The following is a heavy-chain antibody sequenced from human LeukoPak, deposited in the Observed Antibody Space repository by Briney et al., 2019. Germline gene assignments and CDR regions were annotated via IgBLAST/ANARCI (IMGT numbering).Heavy chain of an antibody. CDR1: GFTFNSFA. D-gene: IGHD2/OR15-2a*01. Sequence: GGSLRLSCVASGFTFNSFAMHWVRQAPGKGLEWVAVISYDGSKRYYADSGKGRFTISRYNSKNATYLEMNSMRVEDTAIYYCTRDHYPGIARGGACNFWGQGTMVTVSS. CDR2: ISYDGSKR. V-gene: IGHV3-30-3*01. J-gene: IGHJ3*01. CDR3: TRDHYPGIARGGACNF.